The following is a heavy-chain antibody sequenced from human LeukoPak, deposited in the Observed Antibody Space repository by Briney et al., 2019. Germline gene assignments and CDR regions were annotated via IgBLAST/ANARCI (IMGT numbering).Heavy chain of an antibody. J-gene: IGHJ4*02. D-gene: IGHD3-10*01. Sequence: GGSLRLSCAASGFTFNSYWMHWVRQSPGKGLVWVSRINFDGSSTNYADSVKGRFGISRDNAKNTLYLQMNSLYYCLRARPPHYYSDYWGQGTLVTVSS. V-gene: IGHV3-74*01. CDR3: YYSDY. CDR2: INFDGSST. CDR1: GFTFNSYW.